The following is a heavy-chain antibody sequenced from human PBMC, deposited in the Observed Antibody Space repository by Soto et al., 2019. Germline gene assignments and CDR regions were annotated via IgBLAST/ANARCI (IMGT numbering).Heavy chain of an antibody. Sequence: SETLSLTCTVSGGSISSYYWSWIRQPPGKGLEWIGYIYYSGSTNYNPSLKSRVTISVDTSKNQFSLKLSSVTAADTAVYYCARVHGGYYYYGMDVWGQGTTVTVSS. CDR1: GGSISSYY. CDR3: ARVHGGYYYYGMDV. CDR2: IYYSGST. V-gene: IGHV4-59*01. J-gene: IGHJ6*02.